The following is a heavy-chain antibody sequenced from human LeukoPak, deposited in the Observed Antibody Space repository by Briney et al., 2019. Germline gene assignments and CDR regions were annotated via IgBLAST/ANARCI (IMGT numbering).Heavy chain of an antibody. CDR2: IYYSGST. CDR1: GGSISSSSYY. Sequence: PSETLSLTCTVSGGSISSSSYYWGWIRQPPGKGREWIGSIYYSGSTYYNPSLKSRVTISVDTSKNQFSLRLSSVTAADTAVYYCAGTTGPWGGYWGQGTLVTVSS. J-gene: IGHJ4*02. D-gene: IGHD2/OR15-2a*01. CDR3: AGTTGPWGGY. V-gene: IGHV4-39*01.